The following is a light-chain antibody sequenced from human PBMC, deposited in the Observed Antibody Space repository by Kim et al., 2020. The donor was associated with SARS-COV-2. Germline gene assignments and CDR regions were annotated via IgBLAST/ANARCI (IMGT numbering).Light chain of an antibody. CDR3: ASWEDSLNWV. V-gene: IGLV1-44*01. Sequence: PREAVTIHLSRGASNIGGHSVNWYHQVPGTAPKLRIYAPDRRPPGVPARFAGSKSGTSASLAIGGLQSEDEADYYCASWEDSLNWVFGGGTQLTVL. J-gene: IGLJ3*02. CDR1: ASNIGGHS. CDR2: APD.